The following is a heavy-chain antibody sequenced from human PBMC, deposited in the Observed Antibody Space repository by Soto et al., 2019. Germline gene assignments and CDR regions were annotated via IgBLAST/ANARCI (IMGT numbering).Heavy chain of an antibody. CDR2: IYYSGST. J-gene: IGHJ4*02. V-gene: IGHV4-59*01. Sequence: SETLSLTCTVSGGSISSYYWSWIRQPPGKGLEWIGYIYYSGSTNYNPSLKSRVTISVDTSKNQFSLKLSSVTAADTAVYYCARLRGYDWGAGAYFDYWGQGTLVTVSS. CDR3: ARLRGYDWGAGAYFDY. D-gene: IGHD5-12*01. CDR1: GGSISSYY.